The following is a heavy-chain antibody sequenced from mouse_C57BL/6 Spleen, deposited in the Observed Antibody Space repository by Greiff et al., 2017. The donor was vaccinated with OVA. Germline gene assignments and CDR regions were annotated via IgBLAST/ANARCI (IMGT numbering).Heavy chain of an antibody. Sequence: QVQLQQSGPGLVAPSQSLSITCTVSGFSLTSYGVDWVRQSPGKGLEWLGVIWGVGSTNYNSALKSRLSISKDNSKSQVFLKMNSLQTDDTAMYYCASSFITTVPFAYWGQGTLVTVSA. V-gene: IGHV2-6*01. J-gene: IGHJ3*01. CDR2: IWGVGST. CDR3: ASSFITTVPFAY. CDR1: GFSLTSYG. D-gene: IGHD1-1*01.